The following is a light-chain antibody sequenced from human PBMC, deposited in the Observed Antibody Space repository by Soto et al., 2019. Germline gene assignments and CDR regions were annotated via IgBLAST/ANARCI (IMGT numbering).Light chain of an antibody. CDR3: QQRSKMPLT. V-gene: IGKV3-11*01. CDR1: QSISNH. Sequence: EIVLTQSPATLSLSPGERATLSCRASQSISNHLAWYQQKPGQAPRLLIYDASNRATGIPARFSGTGSGTDFTLTISSLEPEDFAIYYCQQRSKMPLTFGHGTKVDIK. J-gene: IGKJ1*01. CDR2: DAS.